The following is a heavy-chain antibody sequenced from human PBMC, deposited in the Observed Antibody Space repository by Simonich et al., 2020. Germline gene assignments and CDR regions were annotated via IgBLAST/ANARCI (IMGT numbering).Heavy chain of an antibody. J-gene: IGHJ3*02. CDR2: SSTYNGDT. CDR1: GYTFTSYG. V-gene: IGHV1-18*01. D-gene: IGHD1-1*01. CDR3: ARSTTGTSAFDI. Sequence: QVQLVQSGAEGKKPGASVSVSCKASGYTFTSYGISWVRQAPGQGLEWMGWSSTYNGDTNYAQKLQGRVTMTTDTTTSTAYMELRSLRSDDTAVYYCARSTTGTSAFDIWGQGTMVTVSS.